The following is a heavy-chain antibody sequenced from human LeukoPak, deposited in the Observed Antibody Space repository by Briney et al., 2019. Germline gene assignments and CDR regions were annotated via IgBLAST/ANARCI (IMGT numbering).Heavy chain of an antibody. CDR2: VIPIFGTA. D-gene: IGHD6-6*01. J-gene: IGHJ6*03. Sequence: SVKVSCKASGGTFSRYTISWVRQAPGQGLEWMGGVIPIFGTANYAQKFQGRVTITADESTSTAYMELSSLRPQDPAVYYCARPHLAARWDYYYMDVWGEGTTVTVSS. CDR1: GGTFSRYT. V-gene: IGHV1-69*13. CDR3: ARPHLAARWDYYYMDV.